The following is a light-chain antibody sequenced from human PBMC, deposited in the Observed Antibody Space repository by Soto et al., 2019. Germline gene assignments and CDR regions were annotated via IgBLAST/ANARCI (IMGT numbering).Light chain of an antibody. J-gene: IGLJ2*01. Sequence: QSVLKQPPSVSAAAGQKVTISCSGSSSNIGNNYVSWYQQLPGTAPKLLIYDNNKRPSGIPDRFSGSKSGTSATLGITGLQTGDEADYYCGTWDSSLSAVVFGGGTKVTVL. CDR3: GTWDSSLSAVV. CDR1: SSNIGNNY. V-gene: IGLV1-51*01. CDR2: DNN.